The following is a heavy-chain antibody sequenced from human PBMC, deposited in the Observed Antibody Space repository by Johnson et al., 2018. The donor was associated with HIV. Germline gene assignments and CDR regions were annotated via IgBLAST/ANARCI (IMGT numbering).Heavy chain of an antibody. D-gene: IGHD3-22*01. Sequence: QVQLVESGGGVVQPGRSLRLSCAASGFTFKEYYMNWVRQAPGKGLEWVAHISSSGTTKYYSDSVKGRFTISRDNSKKSLYLEINNLRVDDTAIYYCAREGITMIVVPTGAFDIWGQGTMVTVSS. CDR2: ISSSGTTK. V-gene: IGHV3-11*04. CDR1: GFTFKEYY. CDR3: AREGITMIVVPTGAFDI. J-gene: IGHJ3*02.